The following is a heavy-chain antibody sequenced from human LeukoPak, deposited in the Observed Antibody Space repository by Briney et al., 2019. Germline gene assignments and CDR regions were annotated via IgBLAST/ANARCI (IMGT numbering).Heavy chain of an antibody. CDR3: AREGVVTPLFDY. Sequence: SETLSLTCTVSGYFIRSGFYWGWIRQPPGKGLEWIGSIYHSGSTYYNPSLKSRVTISVDTSKNQFSLKLSSVTAADTAVYYCAREGVVTPLFDYWGQGTLVTVSS. CDR1: GYFIRSGFY. D-gene: IGHD4-23*01. V-gene: IGHV4-38-2*02. J-gene: IGHJ4*02. CDR2: IYHSGST.